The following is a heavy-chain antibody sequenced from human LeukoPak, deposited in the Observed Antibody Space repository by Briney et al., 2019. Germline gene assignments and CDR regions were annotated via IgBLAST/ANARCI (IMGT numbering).Heavy chain of an antibody. CDR2: INYSGST. D-gene: IGHD7-27*01. J-gene: IGHJ3*02. CDR3: ARYGEYPSGLDAFGI. CDR1: GVSIINYY. Sequence: SGTLCLTCSVSGVSIINYYRMWIRQPPGKGLEWIGYINYSGSTNYNPSLKSPVTISVDTSKNQFSLKLSSVTAADTAVYSCARYGEYPSGLDAFGIWGQGTMVTVSS. V-gene: IGHV4-59*01.